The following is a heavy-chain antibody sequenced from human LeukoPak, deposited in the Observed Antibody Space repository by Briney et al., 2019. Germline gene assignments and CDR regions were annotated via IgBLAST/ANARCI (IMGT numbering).Heavy chain of an antibody. CDR3: ARDSITADNSLDY. D-gene: IGHD1-20*01. CDR2: IGKDGRNK. J-gene: IGHJ4*02. CDR1: GFSFSTYG. V-gene: IGHV3-33*08. Sequence: PGTSLRLSCAASGFSFSTYGMHWVRQAPGKGLEWVAVIGKDGRNKNNADAVRGRFTISRDNSKNTLYLQMDSLRAEDTAVYYCARDSITADNSLDYWGRGTLVTVSS.